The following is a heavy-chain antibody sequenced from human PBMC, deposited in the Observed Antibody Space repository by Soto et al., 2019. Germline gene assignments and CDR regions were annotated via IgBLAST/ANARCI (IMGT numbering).Heavy chain of an antibody. D-gene: IGHD2-15*01. CDR2: IYYSGST. CDR3: ATTDIVGLGY. J-gene: IGHJ4*02. V-gene: IGHV4-39*01. Sequence: SETLSLTCTVSGGSISSSSYYWGWIRQPPGKGLEWIGSIYYSGSTYYSPSLKSRVTISVDTSKNQFSLKPSSVTAADTAVYYCATTDIVGLGYWGQGTLVTVSS. CDR1: GGSISSSSYY.